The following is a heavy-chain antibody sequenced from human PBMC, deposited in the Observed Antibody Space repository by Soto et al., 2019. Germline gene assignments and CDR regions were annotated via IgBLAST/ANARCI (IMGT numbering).Heavy chain of an antibody. CDR1: GGTFSSYA. CDR2: IIPIFGTA. V-gene: IGHV1-69*13. Sequence: SVKVSCNASGGTFSSYAISWVRQVPGQGLEWMGGIIPIFGTANYAQKFQGRVTITADESTSTAYMELSSLRSEDTAVYYCASFDYGDYFNYYYYGMDVWGQGTTVTVSS. CDR3: ASFDYGDYFNYYYYGMDV. J-gene: IGHJ6*02. D-gene: IGHD4-17*01.